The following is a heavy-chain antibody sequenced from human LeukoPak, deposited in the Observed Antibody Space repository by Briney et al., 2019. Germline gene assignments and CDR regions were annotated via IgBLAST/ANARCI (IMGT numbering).Heavy chain of an antibody. V-gene: IGHV4-34*01. CDR1: GGSFSGYY. J-gene: IGHJ4*02. Sequence: SETLSLTCAVYGGSFSGYYWSWIRQPPGKGLEWIGEINHSGSTNYNPSLKSRVTISVDTSKNQFSLKLSSVTAADTAVYYCARGSMVRGEGVDYWGQGTLVTVSS. D-gene: IGHD3-10*01. CDR3: ARGSMVRGEGVDY. CDR2: INHSGST.